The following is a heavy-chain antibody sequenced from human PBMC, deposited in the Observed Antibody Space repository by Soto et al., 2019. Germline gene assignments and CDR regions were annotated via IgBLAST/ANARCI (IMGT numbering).Heavy chain of an antibody. V-gene: IGHV3-23*01. CDR3: AKRPAYGGYYFDY. Sequence: GGSLRLSCAASGFTFSNSVMNWVRQAPGKGLEWVSGITSSAITYHADSVKGRFTISRDNSKNTLYLQMNSLRAGDTAVYYCAKRPAYGGYYFDYWGQGTQVTVSS. J-gene: IGHJ4*02. CDR1: GFTFSNSV. D-gene: IGHD4-17*01. CDR2: ITSSAIT.